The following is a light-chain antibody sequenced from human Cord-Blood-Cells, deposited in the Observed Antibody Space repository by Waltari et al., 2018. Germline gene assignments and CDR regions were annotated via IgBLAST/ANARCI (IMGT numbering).Light chain of an antibody. CDR1: SSDVGGDNY. V-gene: IGLV2-14*01. J-gene: IGLJ3*02. CDR2: DVS. Sequence: QSALTQTASVSGSPGQSVTISCPGTSSDVGGDNYVSWYQQHPGKAPKLMIYDVSNRPSGGSNRFSGSQSGNTASLTISGLQAEDEADYYCSSYTSSSTWVFGGGTKLTVL. CDR3: SSYTSSSTWV.